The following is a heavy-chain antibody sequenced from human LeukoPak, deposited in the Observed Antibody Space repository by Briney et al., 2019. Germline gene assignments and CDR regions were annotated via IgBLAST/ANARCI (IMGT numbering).Heavy chain of an antibody. CDR3: ARASGWSERGPDYYYYYMVV. Sequence: GGSLRLSCAASGFTFSSYSIIWVRQAPGKGLEWVSSIRSSSSYIYYADSLKGRFTISRDNAKNSLYLQMNSLRAEDTAVYYCARASGWSERGPDYYYYYMVVWGKGTTVTVSS. CDR1: GFTFSSYS. J-gene: IGHJ6*03. CDR2: IRSSSSYI. V-gene: IGHV3-21*01. D-gene: IGHD6-19*01.